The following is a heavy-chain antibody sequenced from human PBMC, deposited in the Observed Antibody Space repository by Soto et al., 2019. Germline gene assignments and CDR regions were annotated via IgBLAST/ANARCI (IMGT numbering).Heavy chain of an antibody. V-gene: IGHV4-31*03. CDR3: ARDYYGMDV. CDR2: TYYSGST. CDR1: GGSISSGGYY. Sequence: SETLSLTCTVSGGSISSGGYYWSWIRQHPGKGLEWIGYTYYSGSTYYNPSLKSRVTISVDRSKNQFSLNLTSVTAADTAVYYCARDYYGMDVWGQGTTVTVSS. J-gene: IGHJ6*02.